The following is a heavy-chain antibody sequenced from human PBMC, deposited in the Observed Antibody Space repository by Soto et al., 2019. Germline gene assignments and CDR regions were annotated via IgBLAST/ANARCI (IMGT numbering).Heavy chain of an antibody. CDR1: GFTFSSYG. Sequence: QVQLVESGGGVVQPGRSLRLSCAASGFTFSSYGMHWVRQAPGKGLEWVAVISYDGSNKYYADSVKGPFTISRDNSKNTLSLQMTSRRPEDTAVYYCAKDRRPNYYYGMDAWGQGTTVTVSS. D-gene: IGHD6-25*01. J-gene: IGHJ6*02. V-gene: IGHV3-30*18. CDR3: AKDRRPNYYYGMDA. CDR2: ISYDGSNK.